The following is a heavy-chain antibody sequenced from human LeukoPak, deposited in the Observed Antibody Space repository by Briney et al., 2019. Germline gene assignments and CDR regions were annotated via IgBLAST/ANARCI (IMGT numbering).Heavy chain of an antibody. V-gene: IGHV4-61*02. CDR3: ARHPKTRPLRYFDWFGAFDI. CDR1: GGSISSGSYY. Sequence: PSETLSLTCTVSGGSISSGSYYWSWIRQPAGKGLEWIGRIYTSGSTNYNPSLKSRVTISVDTSKNQFSLKLSSVTAADTAVYYCARHPKTRPLRYFDWFGAFDIWGQGTMVTVSS. CDR2: IYTSGST. D-gene: IGHD3-9*01. J-gene: IGHJ3*02.